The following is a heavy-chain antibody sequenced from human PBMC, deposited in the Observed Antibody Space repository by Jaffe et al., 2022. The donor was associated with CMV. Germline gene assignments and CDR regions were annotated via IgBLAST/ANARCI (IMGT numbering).Heavy chain of an antibody. V-gene: IGHV3-9*01. CDR2: ISWNSGSI. J-gene: IGHJ4*02. CDR1: GFTFDDYA. Sequence: EVQLVESGGGLVQPGRSLRLSCAASGFTFDDYAMHWVRQAPGKGLEWVSGISWNSGSIGYADSVKGRFTISRDNAKNSLYLQMNSLRAEDTALYYCAKGGGDTAIWGFYDYWGQGTLVTVSS. CDR3: AKGGGDTAIWGFYDY. D-gene: IGHD5-18*01.